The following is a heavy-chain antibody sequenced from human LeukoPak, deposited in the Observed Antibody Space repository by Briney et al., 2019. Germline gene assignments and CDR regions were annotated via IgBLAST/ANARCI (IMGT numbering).Heavy chain of an antibody. Sequence: PGGSLRLSCEASGFTFSSYSMNWVRQAPGKGLEWVSYISSSSSTIYYADSVKGRFTISRDNAKNSLYLQMNSLRAEDTAVYYCASGSYYYDSSGYYSHYWGQGTLVTVSS. J-gene: IGHJ4*02. V-gene: IGHV3-48*01. CDR3: ASGSYYYDSSGYYSHY. CDR1: GFTFSSYS. CDR2: ISSSSSTI. D-gene: IGHD3-22*01.